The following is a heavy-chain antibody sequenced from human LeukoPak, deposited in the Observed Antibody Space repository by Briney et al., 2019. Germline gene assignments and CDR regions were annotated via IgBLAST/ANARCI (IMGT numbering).Heavy chain of an antibody. J-gene: IGHJ4*02. CDR3: ARRRDYWVIDY. V-gene: IGHV4-39*01. CDR1: GGSISSSSAY. D-gene: IGHD2-8*02. Sequence: PSEPLSLTCTVSGGSISSSSAYWGWIPQPPGKGLEWIGSIYYSKNTYYNPSLKSRVTISVDTSKNQFSLKLSSVTAADTAVYYCARRRDYWVIDYWGQGTLVTVSS. CDR2: IYYSKNT.